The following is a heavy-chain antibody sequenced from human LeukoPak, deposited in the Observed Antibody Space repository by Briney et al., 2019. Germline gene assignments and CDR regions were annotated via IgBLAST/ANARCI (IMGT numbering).Heavy chain of an antibody. CDR3: SAMGQGLDAFDI. Sequence: ASVKVSCKASGYTFTGYYMHWVRQAPGQGLEWMGRINPNSGGTNYAQKLQGRVTMTTDTSTSTAYMELRSLRSDDTAVYYCSAMGQGLDAFDIWGQGTMVTVSS. J-gene: IGHJ3*02. D-gene: IGHD3-10*01. CDR2: INPNSGGT. V-gene: IGHV1-2*06. CDR1: GYTFTGYY.